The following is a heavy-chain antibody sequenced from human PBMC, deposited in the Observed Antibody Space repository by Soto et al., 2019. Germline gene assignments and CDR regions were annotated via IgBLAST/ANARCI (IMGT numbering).Heavy chain of an antibody. V-gene: IGHV4-4*07. Sequence: SETLSLTCTVSGGSISSYYWSWIRQPAGKGLEWIGRIYTSGSTNYNPSLKSRVTMSVDTSKNQFSLKLSSVTAADTAVYYCAREPYXDIAAAGMYYYYYGMDVWGQGTTVTVSS. CDR1: GGSISSYY. CDR3: AREPYXDIAAAGMYYYYYGMDV. J-gene: IGHJ6*02. CDR2: IYTSGST. D-gene: IGHD6-13*01.